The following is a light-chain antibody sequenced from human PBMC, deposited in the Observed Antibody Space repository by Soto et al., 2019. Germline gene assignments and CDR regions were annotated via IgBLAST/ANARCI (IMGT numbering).Light chain of an antibody. V-gene: IGLV2-18*02. CDR1: SSDVGSSNG. J-gene: IGLJ1*01. CDR3: SSYTTSGTYV. Sequence: QSVLTQPPSVSGSPGQSVAISCTGTSSDVGSSNGVSWYQQPPGTAPKLMIYDVSNRPSGVPDRFSGSKSGNTASLTISGLQAEDEADYYCSSYTTSGTYVFGTGTKLTVL. CDR2: DVS.